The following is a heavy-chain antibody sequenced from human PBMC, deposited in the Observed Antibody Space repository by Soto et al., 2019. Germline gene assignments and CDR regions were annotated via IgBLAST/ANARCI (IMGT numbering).Heavy chain of an antibody. Sequence: SETLSLTCAVSGGSISSRNWWIWDRQPPGKWLEWIGEIYHSGSTNYNPSLKSRVTISVDKSKNQFSLKLSSVTAADTAVYYCAHLGTYYYSGMDVWGQGTTVTVSS. CDR1: GGSISSRNW. CDR2: IYHSGST. V-gene: IGHV4-4*02. D-gene: IGHD3-10*01. J-gene: IGHJ6*02. CDR3: AHLGTYYYSGMDV.